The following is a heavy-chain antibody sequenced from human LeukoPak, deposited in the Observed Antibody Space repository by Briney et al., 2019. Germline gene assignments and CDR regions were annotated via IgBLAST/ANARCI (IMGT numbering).Heavy chain of an antibody. CDR1: GFTFSSYS. Sequence: GGSLRLSCAASGFTFSSYSMNWVRQAPGKGLEWVSAITGSGGRTYYADSVKGRFTISRDNSKNTLYLQMNSLRAEDTAVYYCASRVSTPDTSTFYHFDYWGQGTLVTVSS. J-gene: IGHJ4*02. CDR3: ASRVSTPDTSTFYHFDY. V-gene: IGHV3-23*01. D-gene: IGHD2/OR15-2a*01. CDR2: ITGSGGRT.